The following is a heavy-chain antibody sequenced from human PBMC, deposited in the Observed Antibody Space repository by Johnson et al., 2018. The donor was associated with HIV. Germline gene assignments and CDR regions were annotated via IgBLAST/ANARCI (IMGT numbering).Heavy chain of an antibody. V-gene: IGHV3-33*01. CDR2: IWNDGSNK. J-gene: IGHJ3*02. CDR1: GSLFSSYA. CDR3: ARSHRPYSYAGGAAFDI. Sequence: QVQLVESGGGLVQPGGSLRLSCAASGSLFSSYAMHWVRQAPGKGLEWVTLIWNDGSNKYYTDSVKGRFTISRDNSKNTLYLQMNSLRAEDTAVYYCARSHRPYSYAGGAAFDIWGQGTMVTVSS. D-gene: IGHD5-18*01.